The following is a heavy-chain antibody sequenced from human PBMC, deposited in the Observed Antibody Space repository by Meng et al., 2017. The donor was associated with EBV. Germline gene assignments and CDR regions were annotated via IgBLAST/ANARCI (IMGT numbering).Heavy chain of an antibody. CDR2: ISAYNGNT. CDR3: ARDGRLYDTPSPFDY. V-gene: IGHV1-18*01. D-gene: IGHD3-22*01. Sequence: VQLMRSWTEVQKPGSSVKVSCKASGYTSTSYGISWVRQAPGQGLEWMGWISAYNGNTNYAQKLQGRVTMTTDTSTSTGYMELRSLRSDDTAVYYCARDGRLYDTPSPFDYWGQGTLVTVSS. CDR1: GYTSTSYG. J-gene: IGHJ4*02.